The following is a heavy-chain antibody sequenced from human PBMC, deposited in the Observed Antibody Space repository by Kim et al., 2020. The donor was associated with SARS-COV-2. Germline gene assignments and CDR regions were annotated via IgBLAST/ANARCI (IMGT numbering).Heavy chain of an antibody. J-gene: IGHJ4*02. CDR3: LKEGLGSFLDY. Sequence: GGSLRLSCAASGFTLGNYAMTWVRQAPGKGLEWVSDISVSGPSKNDADAEKGLTTTSGNTSDTTLYQKMNSRREEEAAVYYCLKEGLGSFLDYWGQGTLV. V-gene: IGHV3-23*01. CDR2: ISVSGPSK. D-gene: IGHD3-10*01. CDR1: GFTLGNYA.